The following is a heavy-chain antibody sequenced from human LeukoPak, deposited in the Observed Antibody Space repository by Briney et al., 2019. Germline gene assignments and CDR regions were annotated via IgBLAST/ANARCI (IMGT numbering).Heavy chain of an antibody. D-gene: IGHD6-19*01. Sequence: GGSLRLSCAASAFTFSTYSMNWVRQAPGKGLQWVSYISSSGSAIYYADSVKGRFTISRDNAKSSLYLQMNSLRAEDTAAYYCAGGTRDSGLKWGPGTPVTVSS. CDR1: AFTFSTYS. CDR2: ISSSGSAI. CDR3: AGGTRDSGLK. V-gene: IGHV3-48*04. J-gene: IGHJ4*02.